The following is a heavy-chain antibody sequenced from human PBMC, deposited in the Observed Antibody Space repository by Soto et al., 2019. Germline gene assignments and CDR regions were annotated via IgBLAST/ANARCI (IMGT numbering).Heavy chain of an antibody. CDR3: ARDLFEVVVPAAGGAGSYGMDV. CDR1: GFTFSSYG. V-gene: IGHV3-33*01. D-gene: IGHD2-2*01. CDR2: IWYDGSNK. Sequence: PGGSLRLSCASSGFTFSSYGMHWVRQAPGKGLEWVAVIWYDGSNKYYADSVKGRFTISRDNSKNTLYLQMNSLRAEDTAVYYCARDLFEVVVPAAGGAGSYGMDVWDQGTTVTVSS. J-gene: IGHJ6*02.